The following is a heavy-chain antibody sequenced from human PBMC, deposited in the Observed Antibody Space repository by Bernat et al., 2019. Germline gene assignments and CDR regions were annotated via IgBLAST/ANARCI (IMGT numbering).Heavy chain of an antibody. J-gene: IGHJ4*02. CDR3: AKSEGSSLDY. V-gene: IGHV3-30*18. CDR2: ISYDGSNK. Sequence: QVQLVESGGGVVQPGRSLRLSCAASGFTFSSYGMHWVRQAPGKGLEWVAVISYDGSNKYHADSVKGRFTISRDNSKNTLYLQMNSLRAEDTAVYYCAKSEGSSLDYWGQGTLVTVSS. D-gene: IGHD2-2*01. CDR1: GFTFSSYG.